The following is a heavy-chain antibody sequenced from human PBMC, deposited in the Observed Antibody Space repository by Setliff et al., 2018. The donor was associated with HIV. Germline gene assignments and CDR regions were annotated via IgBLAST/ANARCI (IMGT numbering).Heavy chain of an antibody. CDR1: GFTFNNYA. J-gene: IGHJ4*02. V-gene: IGHV3-30*04. CDR3: AKTSNTGYLFCSDY. Sequence: GGSLRLSCAASGFTFNNYAIRWVRQAPGKGLEWVALISYDGTYKYYAESVKGRFTISRDNSKNTVYLQMNSRRAEDTAVYYCAKTSNTGYLFCSDYWGQGTLVTVSS. CDR2: ISYDGTYK. D-gene: IGHD3-9*01.